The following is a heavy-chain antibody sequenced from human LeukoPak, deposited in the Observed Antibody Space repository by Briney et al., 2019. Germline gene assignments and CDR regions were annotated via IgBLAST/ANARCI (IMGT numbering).Heavy chain of an antibody. J-gene: IGHJ6*02. CDR2: IYSGGST. CDR1: GFTVSSNY. D-gene: IGHD6-13*01. Sequence: GGSLRLSCAASGFTVSSNYMSWVRQAPGKGLEWVSVIYSGGSTYYADSVKGRFTISRDNSKNTLYLQMNSLRAEDTAVYYCARDRYSSSWYYYGTDVWGQGTTVTVSS. CDR3: ARDRYSSSWYYYGTDV. V-gene: IGHV3-66*01.